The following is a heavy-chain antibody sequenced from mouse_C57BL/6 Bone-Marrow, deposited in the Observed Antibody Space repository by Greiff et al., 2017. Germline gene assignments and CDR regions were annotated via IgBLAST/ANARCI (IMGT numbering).Heavy chain of an antibody. CDR2: INPSSGYT. CDR3: ARWAYCNYVSCFAY. V-gene: IGHV1-4*01. CDR1: GYTFTSYK. D-gene: IGHD2-1*01. J-gene: IGHJ3*01. Sequence: QVQLKQSGAELARPGASVKMSCKASGYTFTSYKMHWVKQRPGQGLEWIGYINPSSGYTKYNQKFKDKATLTAEKSSITSYMQLRSLTSEDSAVYYGARWAYCNYVSCFAYWGQGTLVTVSA.